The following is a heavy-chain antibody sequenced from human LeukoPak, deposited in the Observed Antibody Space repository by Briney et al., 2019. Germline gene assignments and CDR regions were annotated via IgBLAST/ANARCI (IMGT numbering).Heavy chain of an antibody. J-gene: IGHJ6*02. CDR1: GFTFSDYY. CDR2: ISSSGSTI. D-gene: IGHD2-2*01. CDR3: ARAGIVVVPAALDYGMDV. Sequence: GGSLRLSCAASGFTFSDYYMSWIRQAPGKGLEWVSYISSSGSTIYYADSVKGRFTISRDNAKNSLYLQMNSLRAEDTAVYYCARAGIVVVPAALDYGMDVWDQGTTVTVSS. V-gene: IGHV3-11*01.